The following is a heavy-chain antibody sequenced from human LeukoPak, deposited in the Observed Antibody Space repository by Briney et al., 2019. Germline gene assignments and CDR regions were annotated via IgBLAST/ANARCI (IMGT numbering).Heavy chain of an antibody. CDR1: GFTFSSYG. Sequence: GGTLRLSCAGSGFTFSSYGMNWVRQAPGKGLEWVSSISSSGTYYAESVRGRFTISRDSAKNSLYLQINSLRAEDTALYYCARNRSRFDYWGQGTLVTVSS. J-gene: IGHJ4*02. V-gene: IGHV3-21*01. CDR3: ARNRSRFDY. CDR2: ISSSGTY.